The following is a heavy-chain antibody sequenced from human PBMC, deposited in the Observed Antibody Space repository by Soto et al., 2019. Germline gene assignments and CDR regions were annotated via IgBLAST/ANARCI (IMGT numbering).Heavy chain of an antibody. V-gene: IGHV4-59*12. Sequence: SETLSLTCTVSGCSISSYYWSWIRQPPGKGLEWIGYIYYSGSTNYNPSLKSRVTISVDTSKNQFSLKLSSVTAADTAVYYCATRTDYYYGSGSLGGMDVWGQGTTVTVS. CDR2: IYYSGST. CDR3: ATRTDYYYGSGSLGGMDV. J-gene: IGHJ6*02. D-gene: IGHD3-10*01. CDR1: GCSISSYY.